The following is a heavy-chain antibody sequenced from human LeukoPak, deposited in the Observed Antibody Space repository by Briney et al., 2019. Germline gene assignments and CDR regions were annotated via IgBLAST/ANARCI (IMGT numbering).Heavy chain of an antibody. Sequence: GGSLRLSCAASGFTFSSYAMSWVRQAPGKGLEWVSTISDGSRDTHYAGSVKGRFTISRDDSQNIVYLQMDSLRAEDTALYYCTTRLRNHFDYWGQGTQVTVSS. CDR1: GFTFSSYA. CDR3: TTRLRNHFDY. CDR2: ISDGSRDT. V-gene: IGHV3-23*01. J-gene: IGHJ4*02.